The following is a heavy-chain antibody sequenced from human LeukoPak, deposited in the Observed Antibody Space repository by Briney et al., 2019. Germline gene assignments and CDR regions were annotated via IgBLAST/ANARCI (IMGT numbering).Heavy chain of an antibody. V-gene: IGHV4-31*03. Sequence: KSSETLSLTCTVSGGSISSGGYYWSWIRQHPGKGLEWIGYIYYSGSTYYNPSLKSRVTISVDTSKNQFSLKLSSVTAADTAVYYCARDQLPRTGVPKWGAFDIWGQGTMVTVSS. CDR2: IYYSGST. CDR1: GGSISSGGYY. D-gene: IGHD5-24*01. J-gene: IGHJ3*02. CDR3: ARDQLPRTGVPKWGAFDI.